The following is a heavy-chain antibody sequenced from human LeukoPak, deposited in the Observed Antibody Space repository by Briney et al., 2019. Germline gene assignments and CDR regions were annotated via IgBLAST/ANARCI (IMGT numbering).Heavy chain of an antibody. CDR1: GFTFSSYA. CDR3: AKVRLPIVVVPAAPAFDY. CDR2: ISGSGGST. V-gene: IGHV3-23*01. Sequence: GGSLRLSCAASGFTFSSYAMSWVRQAPGKGLEWVSAISGSGGSTYYADSVKGRFTISRDNSKNTLYLQMNSLRAEDTAVYYCAKVRLPIVVVPAAPAFDYWGQGTLVTVSS. J-gene: IGHJ4*02. D-gene: IGHD2-2*01.